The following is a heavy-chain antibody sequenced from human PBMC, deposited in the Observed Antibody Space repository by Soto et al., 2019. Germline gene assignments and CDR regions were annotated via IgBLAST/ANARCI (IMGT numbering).Heavy chain of an antibody. CDR1: GGSISSGGYS. V-gene: IGHV4-30-2*01. CDR2: IYHSGST. Sequence: QLQLQESGSGLVKPSQTLSLTCAVSGGSISSGGYSWSWIRQPPGKGLEWIGYIYHSGSTYYNPSLKSRVTIPVDRSKNQFSLKLSSVTAADTAVYYCAGYGDYSYYYGMDVWGQGTTVTVSS. CDR3: AGYGDYSYYYGMDV. D-gene: IGHD4-17*01. J-gene: IGHJ6*02.